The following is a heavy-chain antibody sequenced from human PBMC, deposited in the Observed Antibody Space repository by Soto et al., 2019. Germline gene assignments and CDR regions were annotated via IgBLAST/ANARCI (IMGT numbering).Heavy chain of an antibody. J-gene: IGHJ4*02. CDR2: IYPGDSDT. D-gene: IGHD3-10*01. V-gene: IGHV5-51*01. Sequence: GGSVKISGNGSGYTFSTYWIAWVRQMPWKGLEWMGIIYPGDSDTKYSPAFQGQVTISADKSINTAYLQWTSLEASDAAMYYCARKFAPEFFDSWGQGTLVTSPQ. CDR1: GYTFSTYW. CDR3: ARKFAPEFFDS.